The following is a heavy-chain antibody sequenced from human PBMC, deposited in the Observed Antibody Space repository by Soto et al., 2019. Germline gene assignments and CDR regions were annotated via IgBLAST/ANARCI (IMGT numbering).Heavy chain of an antibody. D-gene: IGHD3-10*01. CDR1: GYTLTELS. J-gene: IGHJ4*02. V-gene: IGHV1-24*01. CDR2: FDPEDGET. CDR3: ARVTRITMVRGVNDY. Sequence: ASVKVSCKVSGYTLTELSMHWVRQAPGKGLEWMGCFDPEDGETIYAQKLQGRVTMTEDTSTSTAYMELRSLRSDDTAVYYCARVTRITMVRGVNDYWGQGTLVTVSS.